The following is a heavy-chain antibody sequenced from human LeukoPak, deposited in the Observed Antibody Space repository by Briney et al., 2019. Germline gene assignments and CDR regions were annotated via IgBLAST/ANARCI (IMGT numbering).Heavy chain of an antibody. Sequence: GGSLRLSCAASGFTFSDYYMSWIRQAPGKGLEWVSYISSSSSYRNYADSVKGRFTISRDNAKNSLYLQMNSLRAEDTAVYYCARLTGMGLPDYWGQGTLVTVSS. J-gene: IGHJ4*02. V-gene: IGHV3-11*03. D-gene: IGHD3-9*01. CDR1: GFTFSDYY. CDR3: ARLTGMGLPDY. CDR2: ISSSSSYR.